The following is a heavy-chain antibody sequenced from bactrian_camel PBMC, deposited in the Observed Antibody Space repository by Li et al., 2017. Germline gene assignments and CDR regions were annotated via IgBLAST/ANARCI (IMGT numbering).Heavy chain of an antibody. D-gene: IGHD2*01. CDR1: VSSANDYC. CDR3: AARGPYCYTKLSVRDFTY. CDR2: LDSDGRI. J-gene: IGHJ6*01. Sequence: HVQLVESGGGSVQAGGSLRLSCAVSVSSANDYCLGWFRQASGKEREWVGSLDSDGRINYADSVKGRFTITKDYTRRTLQLHMSGLKPEDTAMYYCAARGPYCYTKLSVRDFTYWGQGTQVTVS. V-gene: IGHV3S6*01.